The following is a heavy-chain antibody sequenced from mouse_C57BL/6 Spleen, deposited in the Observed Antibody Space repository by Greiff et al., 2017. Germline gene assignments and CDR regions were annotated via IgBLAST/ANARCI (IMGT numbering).Heavy chain of an antibody. CDR3: AREGYDPYYYAMDY. D-gene: IGHD2-2*01. Sequence: QVQLKQSGAELVKPGASVKISCKASGYAFSSYWMNWVKQRPGQGLEWIGQIYPGDGETNYNGKFKGKATLTADKSSSTAYMHLSSLTSEDSAVYFCAREGYDPYYYAMDYWGQGTSVTVSS. CDR1: GYAFSSYW. V-gene: IGHV1-80*01. CDR2: IYPGDGET. J-gene: IGHJ4*01.